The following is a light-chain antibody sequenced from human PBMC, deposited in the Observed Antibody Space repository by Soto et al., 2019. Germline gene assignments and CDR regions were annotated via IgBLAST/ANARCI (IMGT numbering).Light chain of an antibody. Sequence: EIVLTQSPGSLSLSPGERATVSCRASQSVSSSYLAWYQQRPGQAPRLLIYGASSRATGIPDRFSGSGSGTDLTLTISRLEPEDFAVYYSQQYGSSPLTFGGGTKVEIK. CDR3: QQYGSSPLT. CDR2: GAS. J-gene: IGKJ4*01. CDR1: QSVSSSY. V-gene: IGKV3-20*01.